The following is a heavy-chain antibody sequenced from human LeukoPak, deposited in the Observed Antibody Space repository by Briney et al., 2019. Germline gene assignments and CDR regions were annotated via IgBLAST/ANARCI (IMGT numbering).Heavy chain of an antibody. CDR1: GYTFTSYD. CDR3: ARVGIAAPQAWRRYWFDP. J-gene: IGHJ5*02. Sequence: ASVKVSCKASGYTFTSYDINWVRQATGQGLEWRGWMNPNSGNTGYAQKFQGRVTMTRNTSISTAYMELSSLRSEDTAVYYCARVGIAAPQAWRRYWFDPWGQGTLVTVSS. CDR2: MNPNSGNT. V-gene: IGHV1-8*01. D-gene: IGHD6-6*01.